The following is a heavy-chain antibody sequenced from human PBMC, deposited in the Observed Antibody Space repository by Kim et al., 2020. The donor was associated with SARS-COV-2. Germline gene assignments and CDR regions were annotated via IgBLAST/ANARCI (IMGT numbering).Heavy chain of an antibody. D-gene: IGHD2-15*01. CDR3: ARGRVVVAATPPEYFDY. Sequence: FQGRVTMTRDTSTSTVYMELSSLRSEDTAVYYCARGRVVVAATPPEYFDYWGQGTLVTVSS. V-gene: IGHV1-46*01. J-gene: IGHJ4*02.